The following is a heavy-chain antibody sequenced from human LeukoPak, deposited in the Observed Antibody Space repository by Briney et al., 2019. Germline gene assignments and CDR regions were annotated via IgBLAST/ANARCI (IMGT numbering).Heavy chain of an antibody. V-gene: IGHV3-11*06. CDR1: GFTFSDYY. CDR3: ARTPRYCSGGSCFDY. D-gene: IGHD2-15*01. CDR2: ISSSSSYT. J-gene: IGHJ4*02. Sequence: GGSLRLSCAASGFTFSDYYMSWIRQAPGKGLEWGSYISSSSSYTNYADSVKGRFTISRDNAKNSLYLQMNSLRAEDTAVYYCARTPRYCSGGSCFDYWGQGTLVTVSS.